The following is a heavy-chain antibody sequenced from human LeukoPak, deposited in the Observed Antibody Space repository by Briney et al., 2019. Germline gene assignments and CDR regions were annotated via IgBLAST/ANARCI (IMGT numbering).Heavy chain of an antibody. CDR1: GYRFTSYG. D-gene: IGHD2-2*01. CDR3: ASRGLIKRYCSSTSCYEGTYYFDY. CDR2: ISAYNVNT. J-gene: IGHJ4*02. Sequence: ASVKVSCKASGYRFTSYGISWVRQAPGQGLEWMGWISAYNVNTNNAQKLQGRVTITADKSTSTAYMELSSLRSEDTAVYYCASRGLIKRYCSSTSCYEGTYYFDYWGQGTLVTVSS. V-gene: IGHV1-18*01.